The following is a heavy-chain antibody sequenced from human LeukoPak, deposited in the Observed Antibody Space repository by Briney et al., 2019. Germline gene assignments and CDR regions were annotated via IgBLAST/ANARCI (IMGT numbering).Heavy chain of an antibody. CDR3: ASPGVGATGFDY. D-gene: IGHD1-26*01. CDR1: GGSFSGYY. J-gene: IGHJ4*02. Sequence: SETLSLTCAVYGGSFSGYYWSWIRQPPGKGLEWIGSIYYSGSTYYNPSLKSRVTISVDTSKNQFSLKLSSVTAADTAVYYCASPGVGATGFDYWGQGTLVTVSS. CDR2: IYYSGST. V-gene: IGHV4-34*01.